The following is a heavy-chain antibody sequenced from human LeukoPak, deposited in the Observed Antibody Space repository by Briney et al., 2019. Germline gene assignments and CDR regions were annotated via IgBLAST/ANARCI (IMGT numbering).Heavy chain of an antibody. Sequence: GGSLRLSCAASGFTFSRYAIHWVRQAPGKGLEWVAVISYDGSNKYYADSVKGRFTISRDNSKNMLYLQMNSLRVDDTAVYYCARGARKGDDYGGYFDYWGQGTLVTVSS. D-gene: IGHD4-23*01. J-gene: IGHJ4*02. CDR3: ARGARKGDDYGGYFDY. CDR2: ISYDGSNK. CDR1: GFTFSRYA. V-gene: IGHV3-30*04.